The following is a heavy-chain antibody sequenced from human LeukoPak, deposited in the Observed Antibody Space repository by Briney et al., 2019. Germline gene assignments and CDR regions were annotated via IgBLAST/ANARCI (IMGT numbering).Heavy chain of an antibody. CDR1: GFTFSSYV. CDR2: IGGSVSSM. V-gene: IGHV3-23*01. J-gene: IGHJ4*02. Sequence: GGPLRLSCAASGFTFSSYVMSWVRQAPGKGLEWVSHIGGSVSSMFYAASVEGRFAISRDNSKNTLFLQMNNLRVEDTAVYYCAKRGNSWDLFDYWGQGTLVTVSS. CDR3: AKRGNSWDLFDY. D-gene: IGHD6-13*01.